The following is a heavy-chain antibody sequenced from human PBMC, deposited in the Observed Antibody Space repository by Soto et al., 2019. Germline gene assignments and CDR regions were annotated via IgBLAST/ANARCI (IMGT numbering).Heavy chain of an antibody. V-gene: IGHV5-51*03. CDR1: GYRFTTYW. CDR2: IFPSDSDT. CDR3: ARKDKSGYFNWFDP. Sequence: GRSLKISCRTSGYRFTTYWIAWVRQMPGKGLEWMGTIFPSDSDTRYSPSFQGQVTISADRSTSTVFLQWASLKASDTAVYFCARKDKSGYFNWFDPWGQGTLVTVSS. D-gene: IGHD3-22*01. J-gene: IGHJ5*02.